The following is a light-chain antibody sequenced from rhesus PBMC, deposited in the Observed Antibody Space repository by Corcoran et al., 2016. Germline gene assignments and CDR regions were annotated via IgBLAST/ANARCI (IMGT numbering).Light chain of an antibody. J-gene: IGKJ4*01. CDR2: KAS. V-gene: IGKV1-25*01. Sequence: DIQMTQSPSSLSASVGDRVIITCRASQGISSFLAWYQQKPGKAPKLLKYKASTLQSGVPSRFSGIGSGTDFTLTVRSLQPEDFATYFCQQRHSYPLTFGGGTKVEIK. CDR3: QQRHSYPLT. CDR1: QGISSF.